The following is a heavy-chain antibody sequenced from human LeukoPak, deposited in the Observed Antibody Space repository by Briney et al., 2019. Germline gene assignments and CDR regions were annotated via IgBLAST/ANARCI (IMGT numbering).Heavy chain of an antibody. CDR3: ARGPYDILTGYYP. CDR2: INPNSGGT. CDR1: GYTFTGYY. Sequence: GASVKVSCKASGYTFTGYYMHWVRQAPGQGLEWMGWINPNSGGTNYAQKFQGWVTMTRDTSINTAYMELSRLRSDDTAVYYCARGPYDILTGYYPWGQGTLVTVSS. D-gene: IGHD3-9*01. J-gene: IGHJ5*02. V-gene: IGHV1-2*04.